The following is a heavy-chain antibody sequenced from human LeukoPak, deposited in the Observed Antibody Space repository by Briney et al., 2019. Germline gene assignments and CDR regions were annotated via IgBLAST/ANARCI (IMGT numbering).Heavy chain of an antibody. Sequence: ASVKVSCKASGYTFTSYAMNWVRQGPGQGLEGMGWINTNTGNPTYAEGFTGRFVFSLDTSVSTASLHISSLKAEDTAFYYCARDIETLLRLGAFDIWGQGTMVTVSS. CDR1: GYTFTSYA. CDR3: ARDIETLLRLGAFDI. V-gene: IGHV7-4-1*02. CDR2: INTNTGNP. J-gene: IGHJ3*02. D-gene: IGHD2-21*01.